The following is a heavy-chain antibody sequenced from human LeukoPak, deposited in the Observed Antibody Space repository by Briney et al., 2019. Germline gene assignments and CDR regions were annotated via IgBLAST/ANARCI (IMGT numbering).Heavy chain of an antibody. D-gene: IGHD6-19*01. CDR1: GYTFTDYH. V-gene: IGHV1-2*02. J-gene: IGHJ4*02. Sequence: ASVKVSCKASGYTFTDYHIHWVRQAPGQGLEWVGWVNPNTGDTNYAQKFQGRVTMTRDTSISTADMELSRLRSDDTAVYYCAKIDISGLYYFDYWGQGTLVTVSS. CDR2: VNPNTGDT. CDR3: AKIDISGLYYFDY.